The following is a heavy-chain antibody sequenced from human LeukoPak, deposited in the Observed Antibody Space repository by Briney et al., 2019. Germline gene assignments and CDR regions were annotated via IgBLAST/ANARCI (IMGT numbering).Heavy chain of an antibody. CDR3: AREIRITMIVVALFPHAFDI. D-gene: IGHD3-22*01. CDR2: IYNNGIT. Sequence: SETLSLTCTVSGYSISSGYFWGWIRQSPAKGLEWIGSIYNNGITYYNPSLKSRVTISVDTSKNQFSLKLSSVTAADTAVYYCAREIRITMIVVALFPHAFDIWGQGTMVTVSS. CDR1: GYSISSGYF. J-gene: IGHJ3*02. V-gene: IGHV4-38-2*02.